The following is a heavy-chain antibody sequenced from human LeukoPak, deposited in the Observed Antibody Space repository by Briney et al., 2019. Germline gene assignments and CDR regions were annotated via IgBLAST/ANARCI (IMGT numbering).Heavy chain of an antibody. CDR1: GYTFTNYG. J-gene: IGHJ4*02. CDR2: ISANNGET. V-gene: IGHV1-18*04. Sequence: ASVKVSCKASGYTFTNYGISWVRQAPGQGLEWMGWISANNGETRYAQNFQGRVTMTTDTSTSTAYLELRSLSSDDTAVYYCAGVPPSAHQLLSSDYWGQGTQVIVSS. D-gene: IGHD2-2*01. CDR3: AGVPPSAHQLLSSDY.